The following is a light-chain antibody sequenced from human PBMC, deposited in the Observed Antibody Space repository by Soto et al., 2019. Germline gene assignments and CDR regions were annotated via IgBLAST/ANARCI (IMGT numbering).Light chain of an antibody. Sequence: IRMTQSPSSLSASTGDRVTITCRSSQGISSWLAWYQQKPGKAPKLLIYDASSLESGVPSRFSGSGSGTEFTLTISSLQPDDFATYYCQQYNSYSGFGQGTKVDI. V-gene: IGKV1-5*01. CDR2: DAS. J-gene: IGKJ1*01. CDR3: QQYNSYSG. CDR1: QGISSW.